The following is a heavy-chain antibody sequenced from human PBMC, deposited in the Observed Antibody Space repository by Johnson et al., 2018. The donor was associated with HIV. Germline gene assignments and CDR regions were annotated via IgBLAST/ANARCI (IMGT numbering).Heavy chain of an antibody. CDR2: IKQDGSEK. D-gene: IGHD6-13*01. J-gene: IGHJ3*02. Sequence: VQLVESGGGLVQPGGSLRLSCAASGFTFSSYWMTWVRQAPGKGLAWVANIKQDGSEKYYVAYVRGRFTISRDNAKNSLSLQMNSLRAEDTAMYYCARGYSSSSDDAFDIWGQGTMVTVSS. CDR3: ARGYSSSSDDAFDI. CDR1: GFTFSSYW. V-gene: IGHV3-7*05.